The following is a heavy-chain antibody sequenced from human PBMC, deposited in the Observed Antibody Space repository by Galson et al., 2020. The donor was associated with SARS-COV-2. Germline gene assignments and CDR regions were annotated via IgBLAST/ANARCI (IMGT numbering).Heavy chain of an antibody. CDR1: GYTFTSYG. CDR3: ARDPNYEYYYGSGSYDY. CDR2: ISAYNGNT. J-gene: IGHJ4*02. V-gene: IGHV1-18*01. Sequence: ASVKVSCKASGYTFTSYGISWVRQAPGQGLEWMGWISAYNGNTNYAQKLQGRVTMTTDTSTSTAYMELRSLRSDDTAVYYCARDPNYEYYYGSGSYDYWGQGTLVTVSS. D-gene: IGHD3-10*01.